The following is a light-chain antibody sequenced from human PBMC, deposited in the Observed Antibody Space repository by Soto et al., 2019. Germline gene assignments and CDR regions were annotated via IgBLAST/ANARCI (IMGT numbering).Light chain of an antibody. Sequence: QSALTQPASVSGSPGQSITISCTGTSSDFGRYNYVSWYQQHPGKAPKLMVSDVTNRPSGVSNRFSGSRSGNTASLTISGLQAEDEADYYCSSYTSSSTLDVFGAGTKVTVL. J-gene: IGLJ1*01. CDR1: SSDFGRYNY. CDR3: SSYTSSSTLDV. CDR2: DVT. V-gene: IGLV2-14*01.